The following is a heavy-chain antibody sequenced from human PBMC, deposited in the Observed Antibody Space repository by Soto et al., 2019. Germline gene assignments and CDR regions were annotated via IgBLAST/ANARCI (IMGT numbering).Heavy chain of an antibody. CDR2: ISSSSSTI. CDR1: GFTFSSYS. D-gene: IGHD3-3*01. CDR3: ARTHETYYDFWSGYPTPDS. Sequence: GGSLRLSCAASGFTFSSYSMNWVRQAPGKGLEWVSYISSSSSTIYYADSVKGRFTISRDNAKNSLYLQMNSLRAEDTAVYYCARTHETYYDFWSGYPTPDSRGQGTLVTVSS. J-gene: IGHJ4*02. V-gene: IGHV3-48*01.